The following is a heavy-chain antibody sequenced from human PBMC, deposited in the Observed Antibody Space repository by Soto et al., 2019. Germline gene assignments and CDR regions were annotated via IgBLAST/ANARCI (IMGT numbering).Heavy chain of an antibody. CDR1: GGSFSGYY. V-gene: IGHV4-34*01. CDR3: AIRGYCSSTSCVGDLVGYYGMDV. J-gene: IGHJ6*02. CDR2: INHSGST. Sequence: PSETLSLTCAVYGGSFSGYYWSWIRQPPGKGLEWIGEINHSGSTNYNPSLKSRVTISVDTSKNQFSLKLSSVTAADTAVYYCAIRGYCSSTSCVGDLVGYYGMDVWGQGTTVTVSS. D-gene: IGHD2-2*01.